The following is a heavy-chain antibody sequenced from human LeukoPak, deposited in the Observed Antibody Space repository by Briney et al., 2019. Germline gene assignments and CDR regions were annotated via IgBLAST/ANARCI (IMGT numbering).Heavy chain of an antibody. CDR1: GGSISSYY. CDR3: ARKGPSAAATVDY. Sequence: SETLSLTCSVSGGSISSYYWSWIRQPPGKGLEWIGYISYSGSTNYKPSLKSRVTISVDTSKNQFSLKLTSMTAADTAVYYCARKGPSAAATVDYWGQGTLVTVSS. V-gene: IGHV4-59*01. D-gene: IGHD6-13*01. J-gene: IGHJ4*02. CDR2: ISYSGST.